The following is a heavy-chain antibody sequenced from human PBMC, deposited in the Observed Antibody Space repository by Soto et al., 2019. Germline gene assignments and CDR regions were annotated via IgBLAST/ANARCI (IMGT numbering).Heavy chain of an antibody. Sequence: AASVKVSCKASGYTFTSYYMHWVRQAPGQGLEWMGIINPSGGSTSYAQKFQGRVTMTRDTSTSTVYMELSSLRSEDTAVYYCARWVRELLDPYYYYGMDVWGQGTTVTVSS. J-gene: IGHJ6*02. V-gene: IGHV1-46*01. D-gene: IGHD1-26*01. CDR3: ARWVRELLDPYYYYGMDV. CDR1: GYTFTSYY. CDR2: INPSGGST.